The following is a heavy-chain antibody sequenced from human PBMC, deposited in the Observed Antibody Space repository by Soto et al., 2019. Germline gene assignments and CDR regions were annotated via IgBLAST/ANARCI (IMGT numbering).Heavy chain of an antibody. V-gene: IGHV3-23*01. CDR1: GFTFSSYA. CDR2: ISGSGGST. CDR3: AKTTMLRGVRDDYAIDV. Sequence: EVQLLESGGGLVQPGGSLRLSCGASGFTFSSYAMSWVRQAPGKGLEWVSTISGSGGSTYYADSVKGRFTISRDNSKHTLYLQMNSLRGEDTAVYYCAKTTMLRGVRDDYAIDVWGQGTTVTVSS. D-gene: IGHD3-10*01. J-gene: IGHJ6*02.